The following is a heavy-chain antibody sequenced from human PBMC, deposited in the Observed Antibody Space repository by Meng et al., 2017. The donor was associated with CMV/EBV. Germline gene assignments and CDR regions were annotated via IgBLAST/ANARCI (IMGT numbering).Heavy chain of an antibody. D-gene: IGHD4-11*01. J-gene: IGHJ4*02. V-gene: IGHV3-30*02. Sequence: GGSLRLSCAASGFTFSSYGMHWVRQAPGKGLEWVAFIRYDGSNKYYADSVKGRFTISRDNSKNTLYLQMNSLRAEDTAVYYCAKDRVSQFDYWGQGTLVTVST. CDR1: GFTFSSYG. CDR3: AKDRVSQFDY. CDR2: IRYDGSNK.